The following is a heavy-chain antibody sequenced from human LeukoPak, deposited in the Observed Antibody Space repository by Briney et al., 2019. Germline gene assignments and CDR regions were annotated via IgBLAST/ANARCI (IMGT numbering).Heavy chain of an antibody. CDR2: INHSGST. J-gene: IGHJ4*02. D-gene: IGHD3-10*01. Sequence: SETLSLTCAVNGGSFSGYYWSWIRQPPGKGLEWIGEINHSGSTNYNPSLKSRVTISVDTSKNQFSLKLSSVTAADTAVYYCARIRKTYYYGSGSYFDYWGQGTLVTVSS. CDR1: GGSFSGYY. CDR3: ARIRKTYYYGSGSYFDY. V-gene: IGHV4-34*01.